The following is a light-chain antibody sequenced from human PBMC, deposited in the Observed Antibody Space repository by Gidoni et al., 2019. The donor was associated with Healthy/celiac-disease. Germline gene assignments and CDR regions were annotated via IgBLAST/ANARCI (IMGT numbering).Light chain of an antibody. Sequence: DLQMTPSPSSLSASVGDRVTITCRASQSISSYLNWYQQKPEKAPKLLIYAASSLQSGVPSRFSGSGSETNYTLTISSLPPEDFATYYCQQSYSTPRTFGGGTKVEIK. CDR3: QQSYSTPRT. CDR2: AAS. CDR1: QSISSY. V-gene: IGKV1-39*01. J-gene: IGKJ4*01.